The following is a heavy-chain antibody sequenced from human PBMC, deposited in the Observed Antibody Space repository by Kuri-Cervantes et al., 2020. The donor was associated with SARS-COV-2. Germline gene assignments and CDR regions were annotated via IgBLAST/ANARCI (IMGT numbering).Heavy chain of an antibody. CDR1: GFTFSSYG. V-gene: IGHV3-30*02. D-gene: IGHD3-10*01. CDR2: IRYDGSNK. J-gene: IGHJ4*02. Sequence: GGSLRLSCAASGFTFSSYGMHWVRQAPGKGLEWVAFIRYDGSNKYYADSVKGRFTISRDNSKNTLYLQMNSLRAEDTAVYYCAGELLLYFDYWGQGTLVTVSS. CDR3: AGELLLYFDY.